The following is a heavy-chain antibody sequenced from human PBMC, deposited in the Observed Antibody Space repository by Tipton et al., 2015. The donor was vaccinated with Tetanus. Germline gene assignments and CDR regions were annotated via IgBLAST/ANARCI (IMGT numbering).Heavy chain of an antibody. Sequence: SLRLSCEASGFTFSSYGMHWVRQAPGKGLEWVAVISYDGSNRYYADSVKGRFTISRDNAKNSLYLQMNSLRAEDTAVYYCARDYRGVFDYWGQGTLVTVSS. D-gene: IGHD3-10*01. CDR3: ARDYRGVFDY. CDR2: ISYDGSNR. V-gene: IGHV3-30*03. J-gene: IGHJ4*02. CDR1: GFTFSSYG.